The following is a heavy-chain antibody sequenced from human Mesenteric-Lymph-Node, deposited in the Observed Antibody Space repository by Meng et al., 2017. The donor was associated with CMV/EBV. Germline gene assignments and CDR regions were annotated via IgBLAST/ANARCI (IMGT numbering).Heavy chain of an antibody. V-gene: IGHV3-30*09. Sequence: GESLKISCAASGLTFSSYAMHWVRQAPGKGLEWVATISYDGTNKYYADSVKGRFAISRDNSKNTLFLQLSSLRTEETAVYYCAGEYQLLNTPYFEYWGQGTLVTVSS. D-gene: IGHD3-10*01. J-gene: IGHJ4*02. CDR3: AGEYQLLNTPYFEY. CDR1: GLTFSSYA. CDR2: ISYDGTNK.